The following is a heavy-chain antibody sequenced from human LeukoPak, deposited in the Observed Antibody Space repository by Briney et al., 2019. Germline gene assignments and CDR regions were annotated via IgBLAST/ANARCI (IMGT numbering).Heavy chain of an antibody. V-gene: IGHV3-7*01. Sequence: GGSLRLSCAASGFTFSSYWMSWVRQAPGKGLEWVANIKQDGSEKYYVDSVKGRFTISRDNAKNSLYLQMNSLRAEDTAVYYCARDRGEVGYSYYHSTWGQGTLVTVSS. J-gene: IGHJ4*02. CDR1: GFTFSSYW. CDR2: IKQDGSEK. D-gene: IGHD5-18*01. CDR3: ARDRGEVGYSYYHST.